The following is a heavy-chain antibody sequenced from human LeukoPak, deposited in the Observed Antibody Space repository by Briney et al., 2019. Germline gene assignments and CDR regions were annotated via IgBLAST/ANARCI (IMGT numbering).Heavy chain of an antibody. CDR1: GFTFSSYG. D-gene: IGHD5-24*01. V-gene: IGHV3-30*03. CDR3: ARVAGMATIYWYFDL. CDR2: ISYDGSNK. J-gene: IGHJ2*01. Sequence: PGGSLRLSRAASGFTFSSYGMHWVRQAPGKGLEWVAVISYDGSNKYYADSVKGRFTISRDNSKNTLYLQMNSLRAEDTAVYYCARVAGMATIYWYFDLWGRGTLVTVSS.